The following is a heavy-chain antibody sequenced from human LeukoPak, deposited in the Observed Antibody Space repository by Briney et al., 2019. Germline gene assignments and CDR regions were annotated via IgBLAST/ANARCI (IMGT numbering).Heavy chain of an antibody. CDR2: INPNSGGT. V-gene: IGHV1-2*02. CDR1: GYTFTGYY. D-gene: IGHD6-6*01. Sequence: ASVKVSCKASGYTFTGYYMHWVRQAPGQGLEWMGLINPNSGGTNYAQKFQGRVTMTRDTSISTAYMELSRLRSDDTAVYYCARDPPSKQLAHTFDIWGQGTMVTVSS. CDR3: ARDPPSKQLAHTFDI. J-gene: IGHJ3*02.